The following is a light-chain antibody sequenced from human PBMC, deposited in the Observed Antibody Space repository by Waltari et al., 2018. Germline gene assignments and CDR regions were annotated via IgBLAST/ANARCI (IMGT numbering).Light chain of an antibody. CDR2: WAS. J-gene: IGKJ1*01. CDR3: QQYYSTPWT. CDR1: QSVLYSSTNKRY. Sequence: DIVMTQSPDSLAVSLGERATINCKSSQSVLYSSTNKRYLAWYQQKPGQPPKLLIYWASTRESGVPDRFSGSGSGTDFSLTISSLQAEDVAVYYCQQYYSTPWTSGQGTKVEIK. V-gene: IGKV4-1*01.